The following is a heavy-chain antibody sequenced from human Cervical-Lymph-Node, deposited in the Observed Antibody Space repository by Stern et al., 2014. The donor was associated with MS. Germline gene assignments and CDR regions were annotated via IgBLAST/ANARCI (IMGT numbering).Heavy chain of an antibody. V-gene: IGHV4-59*01. Sequence: QVQLQESGPRLVKPSETLSLTCTVSGGPIDSYYWRWIRQPPGRVPEWIGYIYYAGSTTYNPSVESRVTISVDPSKNRFSLNLNSVTTADTAVYYCAILAPGSAKWGQGIQVTVSS. CDR2: IYYAGST. CDR3: AILAPGSAK. J-gene: IGHJ4*02. D-gene: IGHD3-10*01. CDR1: GGPIDSYY.